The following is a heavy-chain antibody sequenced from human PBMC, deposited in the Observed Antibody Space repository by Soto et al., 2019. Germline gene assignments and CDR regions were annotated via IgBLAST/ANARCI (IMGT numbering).Heavy chain of an antibody. V-gene: IGHV4-34*01. J-gene: IGHJ4*02. D-gene: IGHD7-27*01. CDR1: GGSFSGYY. CDR2: INHSRST. CDR3: ARGWGRIFDY. Sequence: QVQLQQWGAGLLKPSETLSLTCAVYGGSFSGYYWSWIRQPPGKGLEWIGEINHSRSTNYNPSLNSLVTISVDTSKNQFSLKLSSVTAADTAVYYCARGWGRIFDYWGQGTLVTVSS.